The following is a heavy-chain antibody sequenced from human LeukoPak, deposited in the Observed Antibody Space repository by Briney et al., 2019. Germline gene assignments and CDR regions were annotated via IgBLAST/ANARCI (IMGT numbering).Heavy chain of an antibody. V-gene: IGHV3-30-3*01. CDR1: GFTFSSYS. Sequence: GRSLRLSCAAYGFTFSSYSMHWVRQAPGKGLEWVAAISYDGSNKYYADSVKGRFTISRDNSKNTLYLEMNSLRAEDTAVYYCARAEGRIQLWSRYYYGMDVWGQGTTVTVSS. D-gene: IGHD5-18*01. CDR2: ISYDGSNK. CDR3: ARAEGRIQLWSRYYYGMDV. J-gene: IGHJ6*02.